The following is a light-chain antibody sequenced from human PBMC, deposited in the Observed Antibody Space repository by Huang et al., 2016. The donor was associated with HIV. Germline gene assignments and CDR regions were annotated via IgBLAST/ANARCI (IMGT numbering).Light chain of an antibody. CDR3: QQYNSYPYT. CDR2: YAA. V-gene: IGKV1-5*01. J-gene: IGKJ2*01. Sequence: DIQMTQSPSTLSASVGDRVTITCRASQSISNWLAWYQQKPGKAPKLLIYYAASLESGVPSRFSGSGSGTEFTLTISSLQPDNFATYYCQQYNSYPYTFGQGTKLEIK. CDR1: QSISNW.